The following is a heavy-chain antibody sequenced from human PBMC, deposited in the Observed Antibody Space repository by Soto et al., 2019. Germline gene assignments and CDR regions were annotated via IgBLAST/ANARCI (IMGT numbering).Heavy chain of an antibody. CDR1: GCTFSSYA. CDR2: IIPIFGTA. V-gene: IGHV1-69*05. Sequence: SVKVSCKASGCTFSSYAIRWVRQAPGQGLEWMGGIIPIFGTANYEQKFQGRLTMTRDTSITTDYMELSRLSSDDTTFYYCATSSDWSPLLDYWGQGTLVTVSS. CDR3: ATSSDWSPLLDY. J-gene: IGHJ4*02. D-gene: IGHD6-19*01.